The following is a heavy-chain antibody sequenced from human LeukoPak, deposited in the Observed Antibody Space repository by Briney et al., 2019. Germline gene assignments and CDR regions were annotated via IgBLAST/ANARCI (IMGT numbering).Heavy chain of an antibody. CDR3: ARDYNEGNYSDYVPPPCFDY. CDR2: ISSSSSYT. J-gene: IGHJ4*02. CDR1: GFTFSDYY. D-gene: IGHD4-11*01. Sequence: GGSLRLSCAASGFTFSDYYMSWVRQAPGKGLEWVSYISSSSSYTNYADSVKGRFTISRDNAKNSLYLQMNSLRAEDSAVYYCARDYNEGNYSDYVPPPCFDYWGQGTLVTVSS. V-gene: IGHV3-11*05.